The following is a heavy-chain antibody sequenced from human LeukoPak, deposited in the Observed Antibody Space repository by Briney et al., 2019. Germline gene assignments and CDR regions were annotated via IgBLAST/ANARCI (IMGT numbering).Heavy chain of an antibody. CDR2: ISSSSSYI. V-gene: IGHV3-21*01. CDR3: ARIGYCSSTSCFSPWGYGMDV. J-gene: IGHJ6*02. Sequence: GGSLRLSCAASGFTFSSYSMKWVRQAPGKGREGVSSISSSSSYIYYADSVKGRFTISRDNAKHSLYLQLNSLRAEDTAVYYCARIGYCSSTSCFSPWGYGMDVWGQGTTVTVSS. CDR1: GFTFSSYS. D-gene: IGHD2-2*01.